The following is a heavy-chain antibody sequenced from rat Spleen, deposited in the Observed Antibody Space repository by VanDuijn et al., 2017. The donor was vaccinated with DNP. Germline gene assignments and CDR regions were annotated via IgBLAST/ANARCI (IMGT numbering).Heavy chain of an antibody. D-gene: IGHD4-3*01. CDR2: INKDSSTI. V-gene: IGHV4-2*01. CDR3: VREELGVDY. Sequence: EVKLVESGGGLVQPGRPLKLSCAASGFNFNEYWMGWVRQAPGKGLEWIAEINKDSSTIKYIPSLKDKITISRDNAQKTLNLQMKKLGSEDTAIYYCVREELGVDYWGQGVMVTVSS. CDR1: GFNFNEYW. J-gene: IGHJ2*01.